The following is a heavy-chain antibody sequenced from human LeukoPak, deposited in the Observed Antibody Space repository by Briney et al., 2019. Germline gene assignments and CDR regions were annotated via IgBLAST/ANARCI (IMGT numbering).Heavy chain of an antibody. D-gene: IGHD6-13*01. CDR3: ARGRASSWYSSIYYYYGMDV. CDR1: GYTFTSYD. J-gene: IGHJ6*02. V-gene: IGHV1-8*01. CDR2: MNPNSGNT. Sequence: GASVKVSCKASGYTFTSYDINWVRQATGQGLEWMGWMNPNSGNTGYAQKFQGRVTMTRNTSISTAYMELSSLRSEDTAVYYCARGRASSWYSSIYYYYGMDVWGQGTTVTVSS.